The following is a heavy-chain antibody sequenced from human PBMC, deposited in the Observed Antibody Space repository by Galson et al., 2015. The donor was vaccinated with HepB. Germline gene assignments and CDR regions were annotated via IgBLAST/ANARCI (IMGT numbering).Heavy chain of an antibody. CDR2: VLPVFDPP. Sequence: SVKISFKTSGDTFNNYPFNWVRPAPGQGLEWMGGVLPVFDPPIYAHQVQDRVTITADESTSTVYMDLSHLRSEDTAVYYCARDRHNYFDSRGNSENFDIWGQGTLVTVSS. CDR1: GDTFNNYP. J-gene: IGHJ4*02. D-gene: IGHD3-22*01. CDR3: ARDRHNYFDSRGNSENFDI. V-gene: IGHV1-69*13.